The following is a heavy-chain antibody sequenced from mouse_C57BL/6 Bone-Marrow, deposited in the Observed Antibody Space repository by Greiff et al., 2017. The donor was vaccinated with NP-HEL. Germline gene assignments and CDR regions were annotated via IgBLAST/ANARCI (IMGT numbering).Heavy chain of an antibody. V-gene: IGHV3-8*01. CDR3: ARYKTAWYFDG. CDR1: GYSITSDY. CDR2: ISYSGSP. D-gene: IGHD4-1*01. Sequence: EVQRVESGPGLAKPSQTLSLTCSVTGYSITSDYWNWIRKFPGNTLEYMGYISYSGSPSYYPSLKRRISITRDTSKNQYYLQLNSVTTEDTATYYCARYKTAWYFDGWGTGTTVTVSS. J-gene: IGHJ1*03.